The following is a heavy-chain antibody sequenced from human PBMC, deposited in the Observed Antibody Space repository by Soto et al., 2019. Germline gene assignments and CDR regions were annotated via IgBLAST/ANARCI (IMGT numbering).Heavy chain of an antibody. V-gene: IGHV5-51*01. J-gene: IGHJ6*02. CDR1: GYSFTSYW. CDR3: ASALGYCTNGVCYQRPYYYYGMDV. Sequence: GESLKISCKGSGYSFTSYWIGWVRQMPGKGLEWMGIIYPGDSDTKYSPSFQGQVTISADKSISTAYLQWSSLKASDTAMYYCASALGYCTNGVCYQRPYYYYGMDVWGQGTTVTVSS. D-gene: IGHD2-8*01. CDR2: IYPGDSDT.